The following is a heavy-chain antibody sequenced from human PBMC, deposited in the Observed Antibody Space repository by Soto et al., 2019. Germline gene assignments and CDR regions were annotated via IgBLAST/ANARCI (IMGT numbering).Heavy chain of an antibody. Sequence: QVQLVQSGAEVKKPGSSVKVSCKASGGTFSSYTISWVRQAPGQGVVWMGRIIPILGIANYAQKFQGRVTISADSSMGTAYVEPSSLRSEGPAVYYCSSCGVAGAFSYWGQGTLVTVSS. CDR3: SSCGVAGAFSY. CDR2: IIPILGIA. V-gene: IGHV1-69*02. CDR1: GGTFSSYT. J-gene: IGHJ4*02. D-gene: IGHD6-19*01.